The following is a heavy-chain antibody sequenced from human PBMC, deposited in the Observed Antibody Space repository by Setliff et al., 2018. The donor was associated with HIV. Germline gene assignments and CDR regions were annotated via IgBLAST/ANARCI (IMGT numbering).Heavy chain of an antibody. J-gene: IGHJ4*02. Sequence: PSETLSLTCAVYGGSFRPYYWTWIRQPPGKGLEWVGEINHGGSTNYNPSLKSRITMSINTSEKQFYLKLNSVTAADTAVYYCARLLRYCRSADCYRAFDFWGQGTPVTVS. CDR2: INHGGST. D-gene: IGHD2-21*02. CDR3: ARLLRYCRSADCYRAFDF. V-gene: IGHV4-34*10. CDR1: GGSFRPYY.